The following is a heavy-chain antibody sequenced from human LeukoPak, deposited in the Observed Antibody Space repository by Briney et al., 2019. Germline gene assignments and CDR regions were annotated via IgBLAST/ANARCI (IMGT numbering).Heavy chain of an antibody. CDR2: ISSSSTYI. CDR1: GFTFSSYS. D-gene: IGHD4-11*01. V-gene: IGHV3-21*01. Sequence: GGSLRLSCAASGFTFSSYSMSWVRQAPGKGLEWVSSISSSSTYIYYTDSVKGRFTISRDNAKNSLYLQMNSLRAEDTAVYYCAKTRSNSWDYWGLGTPVTVSS. CDR3: AKTRSNSWDY. J-gene: IGHJ4*02.